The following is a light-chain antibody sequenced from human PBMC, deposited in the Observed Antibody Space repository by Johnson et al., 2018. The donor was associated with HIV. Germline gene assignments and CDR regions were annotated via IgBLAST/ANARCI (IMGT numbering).Light chain of an antibody. CDR3: GTGDSSLRVYV. V-gene: IGLV1-51*01. CDR1: SSNIGNNY. Sequence: QPVLTQPPSVSAAPGQKVTISCSGSSSNIGNNYVSWYQQLPGTAPKLLIYDNNKRPSGIPDRFSGSKSGTSATLGLTRLQTGDEADYYCGTGDSSLRVYVFGTGTNVTVL. CDR2: DNN. J-gene: IGLJ1*01.